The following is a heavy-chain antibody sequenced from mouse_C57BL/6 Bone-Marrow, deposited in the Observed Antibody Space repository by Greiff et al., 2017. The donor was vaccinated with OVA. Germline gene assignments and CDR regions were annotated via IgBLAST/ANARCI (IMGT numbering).Heavy chain of an antibody. CDR2: IYPSDSVT. V-gene: IGHV1-61*01. CDR1: GYTFTSYW. D-gene: IGHD1-1*01. Sequence: QVQLQQPGAELVRPGSSVKLSCKASGYTFTSYWTDWVTQRPGQGLVWIGHIYPSDSVTHYNQKFKDKATLTADKYSSTAYMRLSSLAYEDSVVYYYATRVTTVVATRHYYAMDYWGQGTSVTVSS. J-gene: IGHJ4*01. CDR3: ATRVTTVVATRHYYAMDY.